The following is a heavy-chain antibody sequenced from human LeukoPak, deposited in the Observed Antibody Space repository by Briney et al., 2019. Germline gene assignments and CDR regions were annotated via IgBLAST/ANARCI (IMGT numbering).Heavy chain of an antibody. CDR3: ARVWYSSGWYRAFDI. D-gene: IGHD6-19*01. CDR2: IYHSGST. V-gene: IGHV4-59*12. CDR1: GGSISSYY. J-gene: IGHJ3*02. Sequence: PSETLSLTCTVSGGSISSYYWSWIRQPPGKGLEWIGYIYHSGSTYYNPSLKSRVTISVDRSKNQFSLKLSSVTAADTAVYYCARVWYSSGWYRAFDIWGQGTMVTVSS.